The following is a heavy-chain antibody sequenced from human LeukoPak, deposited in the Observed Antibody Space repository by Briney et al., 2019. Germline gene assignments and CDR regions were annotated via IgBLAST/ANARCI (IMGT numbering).Heavy chain of an antibody. V-gene: IGHV1-69*13. J-gene: IGHJ6*03. CDR3: ARASKPRGLLYYYYYYMDV. CDR2: IIPIFGTA. Sequence: SVKVSCKASGGTFSSYAISWVRQAPGQGLEWMGGIIPIFGTANYAQKFQGRVTITADESTSTAYMELSSLRSEDTAAYYCARASKPRGLLYYYYYYMDVWGKGTTVTISS. D-gene: IGHD2/OR15-2a*01. CDR1: GGTFSSYA.